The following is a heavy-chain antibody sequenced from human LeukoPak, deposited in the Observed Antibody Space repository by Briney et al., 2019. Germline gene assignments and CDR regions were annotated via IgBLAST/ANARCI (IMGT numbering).Heavy chain of an antibody. J-gene: IGHJ4*02. CDR3: AARDYYDSSGYLDY. Sequence: GGSLRLSCAASGFTFSSYAMSWVRQAPGKGLEWVSAISGSGGSTYYADSVKGRFTISRDNSKNTLYLQMNSPRAEDTAVYYCAARDYYDSSGYLDYWGQGTLVTVSS. D-gene: IGHD3-22*01. CDR1: GFTFSSYA. CDR2: ISGSGGST. V-gene: IGHV3-23*01.